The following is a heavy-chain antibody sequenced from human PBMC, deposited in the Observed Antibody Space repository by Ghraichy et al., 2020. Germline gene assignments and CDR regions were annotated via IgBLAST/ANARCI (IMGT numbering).Heavy chain of an antibody. Sequence: SGPTLVKPTQTLTLTCTFSGFSLSTSEVGVGWIRQPPGKALEWLALIYWDDDTRYNPSLRSRLTITKDTSKNQVVLTMTNMDPVDTGTYYCVHSSTVTRPRDAFDVWGQGTMVTVSS. CDR2: IYWDDDT. V-gene: IGHV2-5*02. D-gene: IGHD4-17*01. CDR1: GFSLSTSEVG. J-gene: IGHJ3*01. CDR3: VHSSTVTRPRDAFDV.